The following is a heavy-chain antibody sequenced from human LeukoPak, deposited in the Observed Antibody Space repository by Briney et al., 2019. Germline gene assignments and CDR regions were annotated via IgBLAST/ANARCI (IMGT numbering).Heavy chain of an antibody. CDR1: GGSINNANYY. V-gene: IGHV4-61*01. CDR2: IYYSGST. D-gene: IGHD1-1*01. J-gene: IGHJ4*02. CDR3: ASIPLPSTKNWNPFDY. Sequence: PSETLSLTCTVSGGSINNANYYWGWIRQPPGKGLEWIGYIYYSGSTNYNPSLKSRVTISVDTSKNQFSLKLSSVTAADTAVYYCASIPLPSTKNWNPFDYWGQGTLVTVSS.